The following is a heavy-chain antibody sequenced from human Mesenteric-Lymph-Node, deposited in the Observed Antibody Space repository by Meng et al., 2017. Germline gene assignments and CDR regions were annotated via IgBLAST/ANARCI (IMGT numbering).Heavy chain of an antibody. CDR3: ARGADGVDS. D-gene: IGHD1-26*01. Sequence: VQLVESGGGLVKPGGSLRLSCAASGFTFSIYTMNWVRQAPGKGLEWVSSISSSSTYIYSADSVKGRFTISRDNAKNSVYLQMNSLRAEDTAVYYCARGADGVDSWGQGTLVTVSS. CDR2: ISSSSTYI. V-gene: IGHV3-21*01. CDR1: GFTFSIYT. J-gene: IGHJ5*01.